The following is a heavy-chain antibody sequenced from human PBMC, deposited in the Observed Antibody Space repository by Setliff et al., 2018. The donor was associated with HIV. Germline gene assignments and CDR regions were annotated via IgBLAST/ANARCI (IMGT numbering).Heavy chain of an antibody. D-gene: IGHD3-10*01. CDR3: ARDRDGVGNDYMDV. Sequence: GGSLRLSCAASGFTFSSYSMSWVRQAPGKGLEWVSYISSTSSYIYYADSVKGRFIISRDNSKNTLYLQMNSLRTEDTAVYYCARDRDGVGNDYMDVGGKGTTVTVSS. J-gene: IGHJ6*03. CDR2: ISSTSSYI. V-gene: IGHV3-21*01. CDR1: GFTFSSYS.